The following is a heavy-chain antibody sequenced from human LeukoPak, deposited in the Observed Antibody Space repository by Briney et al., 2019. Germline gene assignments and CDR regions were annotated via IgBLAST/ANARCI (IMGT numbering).Heavy chain of an antibody. J-gene: IGHJ5*02. D-gene: IGHD5-24*01. CDR3: ARDLFDRGLNWFDP. V-gene: IGHV4-30-2*01. CDR2: IYHSGST. Sequence: SQTLSLTCTVSGGSISSGGYYWSWIRQPPGKGLEWIGYIYHSGSTYYNPSLKSRVTISVDRSKNRFSLKLSSVTAADTAVYYCARDLFDRGLNWFDPWGQGTLVTVSS. CDR1: GGSISSGGYY.